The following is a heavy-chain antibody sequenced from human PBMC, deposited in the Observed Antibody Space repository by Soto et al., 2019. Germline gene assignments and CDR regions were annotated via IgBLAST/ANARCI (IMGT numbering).Heavy chain of an antibody. J-gene: IGHJ6*03. CDR2: IYYSGST. CDR3: ARGYCSGGSSYSYYYYYYMDV. Sequence: QLQLQESGPGLVKPSETLSLTCTVSGGSISSSSYYWGWIRQPPGKGLEWIGSIYYSGSTYYNPSPQSRVTISVDTSKNQFSPKLSSVTAADTAVYYCARGYCSGGSSYSYYYYYYMDVWGKGTTVTVSS. D-gene: IGHD2-15*01. CDR1: GGSISSSSYY. V-gene: IGHV4-39*01.